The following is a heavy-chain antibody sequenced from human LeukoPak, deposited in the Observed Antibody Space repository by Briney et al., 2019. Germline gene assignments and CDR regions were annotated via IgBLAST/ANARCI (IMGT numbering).Heavy chain of an antibody. CDR1: GYTFIDYF. Sequence: GASVKVSSKASGYTFIDYFIHWGRQAPGQGLEWMGWINPNSGGTNYAQEFQGRVTMTKDTSISTAYMDLSRLRSDDTAVYFCARAIAVVDYWGQGTLVTVSS. CDR2: INPNSGGT. V-gene: IGHV1-2*02. J-gene: IGHJ4*02. D-gene: IGHD6-19*01. CDR3: ARAIAVVDY.